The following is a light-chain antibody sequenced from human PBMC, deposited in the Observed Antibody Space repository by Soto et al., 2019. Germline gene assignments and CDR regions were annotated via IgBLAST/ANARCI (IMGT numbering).Light chain of an antibody. V-gene: IGLV2-23*01. CDR3: CSYAGSSTYV. CDR2: EDT. J-gene: IGLJ1*01. CDR1: SSDVGNYNL. Sequence: QSVLTQPASVSGSPGQSIAISCTGTSSDVGNYNLVSWYQQHPDKAPKLMIHEDTKRPSGVSNRFSGSKSGNTASLTISGLQAEDEADYYCCSYAGSSTYVFGTGTKVTVL.